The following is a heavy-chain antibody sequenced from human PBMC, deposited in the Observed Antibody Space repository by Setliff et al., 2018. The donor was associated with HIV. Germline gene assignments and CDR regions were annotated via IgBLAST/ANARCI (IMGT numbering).Heavy chain of an antibody. V-gene: IGHV4-34*01. CDR1: GGSFTGHY. J-gene: IGHJ3*02. Sequence: KASETLSLTCAVYGGSFTGHYWTWIRQPTGKGLEWIGQINHGGSTNYSPSLKSRVTMSIDTSKNQFSLRLSSVTAADTAVYYCASDYSSRHDAFDIWGQGTVVTVS. D-gene: IGHD6-13*01. CDR3: ASDYSSRHDAFDI. CDR2: INHGGST.